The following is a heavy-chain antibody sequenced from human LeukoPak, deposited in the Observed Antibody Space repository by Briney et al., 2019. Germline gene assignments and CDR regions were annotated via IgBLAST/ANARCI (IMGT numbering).Heavy chain of an antibody. CDR3: ARGRYYFDY. Sequence: SETLSLTCTVSGGSISSYYWSWIRQPPGKGLEWIGYIYYSGSTNYNPSLKSRVTISVDTSKNQFSLKLSSVTTADTAVYYCARGRYYFDYWGQGTLVTVSS. CDR2: IYYSGST. CDR1: GGSISSYY. V-gene: IGHV4-59*01. J-gene: IGHJ4*02.